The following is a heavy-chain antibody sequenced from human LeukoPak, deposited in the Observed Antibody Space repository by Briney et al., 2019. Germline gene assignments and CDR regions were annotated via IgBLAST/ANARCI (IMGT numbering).Heavy chain of an antibody. CDR2: IYYSGST. Sequence: SQTLSLTCTVSGGSISSGGYYWSWIRQHPGKGLEWIGYIYYSGSTYYNPSLKSRVTISVDTSKNQFSLKLSSVTAADTAVYYCARQDDGSSNFDYWGQGTLVTVSS. CDR3: ARQDDGSSNFDY. J-gene: IGHJ4*02. D-gene: IGHD2-15*01. V-gene: IGHV4-31*03. CDR1: GGSISSGGYY.